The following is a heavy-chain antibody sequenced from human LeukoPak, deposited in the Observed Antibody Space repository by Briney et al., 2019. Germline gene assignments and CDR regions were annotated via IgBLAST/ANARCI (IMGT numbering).Heavy chain of an antibody. D-gene: IGHD6-19*01. J-gene: IGHJ4*02. CDR2: ISPDGSTT. Sequence: GGSLRLSCAASGFTFSRYWMHWVRQAPGKGLMWVSRISPDGSTTLYADSVKGRFTISRDNAKNTLYLQMNSLGAEDTAVYYCTRIPKGSGWTFDYWGQGTLVTVSS. CDR3: TRIPKGSGWTFDY. CDR1: GFTFSRYW. V-gene: IGHV3-74*03.